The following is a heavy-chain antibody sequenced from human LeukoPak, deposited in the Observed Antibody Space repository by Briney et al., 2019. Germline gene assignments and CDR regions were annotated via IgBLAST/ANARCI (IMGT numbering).Heavy chain of an antibody. J-gene: IGHJ4*02. CDR2: ISAYNGNT. CDR1: GYTFTSYG. V-gene: IGHV1-18*01. D-gene: IGHD6-13*01. Sequence: ASVKVSCKASGYTFTSYGISWVRQAPGQGLEWMGWISAYNGNTNYAQKLQGRVTMTRDMSTSTVYMELSSLRSEDTAVYYCARDWHSSSWYYFDYWGQGTLVTVSS. CDR3: ARDWHSSSWYYFDY.